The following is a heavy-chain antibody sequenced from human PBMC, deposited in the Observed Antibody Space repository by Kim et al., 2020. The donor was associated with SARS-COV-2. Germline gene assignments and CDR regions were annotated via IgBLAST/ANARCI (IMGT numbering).Heavy chain of an antibody. CDR3: ASRVVPSALGR. D-gene: IGHD2-2*01. J-gene: IGHJ1*01. V-gene: IGHV4-34*01. CDR2: IDHRGST. Sequence: SETLSLTCSVYGGSFSESLNIYYWIWIRQPPGKGLEWIGEIDHRGSTTYNPSLRGRVTTSIDTSKNQLSLKLSSVAAADTSVYSCASRVVPSALGRWGQG. CDR1: GGSFSESLNIYY.